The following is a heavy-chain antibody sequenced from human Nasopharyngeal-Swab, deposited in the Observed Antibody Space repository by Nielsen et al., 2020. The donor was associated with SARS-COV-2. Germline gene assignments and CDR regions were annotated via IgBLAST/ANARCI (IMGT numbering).Heavy chain of an antibody. Sequence: WIRQPPGKGLEWIGYIYYSGSTYYNPSLKSRVTISVDTSKNQFSLKMSSVTAADTAVYYCARDFMAGYCSGGSCYAFDIWGQGTMVTVSS. J-gene: IGHJ3*02. V-gene: IGHV4-31*02. CDR3: ARDFMAGYCSGGSCYAFDI. D-gene: IGHD2-15*01. CDR2: IYYSGST.